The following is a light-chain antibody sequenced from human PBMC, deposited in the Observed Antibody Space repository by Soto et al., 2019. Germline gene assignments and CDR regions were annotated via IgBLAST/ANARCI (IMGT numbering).Light chain of an antibody. V-gene: IGKV1-9*01. Sequence: DIHFTHYPSSLSASVGDRVTITYRASQGIISYLAWYQQQPGKAPKLLIYTASTLRSRVPSRFSGSGSGTEFTLTISSLQPEDFATYYCQQLNSYPITFGQGTRLEIK. CDR2: TAS. CDR1: QGIISY. J-gene: IGKJ5*01. CDR3: QQLNSYPIT.